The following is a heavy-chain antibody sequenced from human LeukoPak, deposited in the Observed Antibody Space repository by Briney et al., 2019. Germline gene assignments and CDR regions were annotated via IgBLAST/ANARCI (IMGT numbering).Heavy chain of an antibody. V-gene: IGHV3-7*01. CDR2: IRPDRSEK. D-gene: IGHD2-2*01. CDR3: ARPRYCSSNNCYVDV. Sequence: GGSLRLSCAASGFTFTTYYMSWVRQAPGKGLEWVANIRPDRSEKYYVDSVKGRFTISRDNAKNSLDLQMNSLRAEDTAVYYCARPRYCSSNNCYVDVWGKGTTVTVSS. CDR1: GFTFTTYY. J-gene: IGHJ6*04.